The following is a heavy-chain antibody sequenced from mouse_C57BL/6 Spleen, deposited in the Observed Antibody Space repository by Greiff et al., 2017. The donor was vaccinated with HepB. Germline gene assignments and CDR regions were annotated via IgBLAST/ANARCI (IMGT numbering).Heavy chain of an antibody. J-gene: IGHJ3*01. Sequence: EVKLVESGGGLVKPGGSLKLSCAASGFTFSSYTMSWVRQTPEKRLEWVATISGGGGNTYYPDSVKGRFTISRDNAKNTLYLQMSSLRSEDTALYYCARHSYYGSSWFAYWGQGTLVTVSA. V-gene: IGHV5-9*01. CDR2: ISGGGGNT. D-gene: IGHD1-1*01. CDR3: ARHSYYGSSWFAY. CDR1: GFTFSSYT.